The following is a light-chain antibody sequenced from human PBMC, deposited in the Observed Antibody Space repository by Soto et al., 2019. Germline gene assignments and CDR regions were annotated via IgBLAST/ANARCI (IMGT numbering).Light chain of an antibody. Sequence: QSALTQPRSVSGSPGQSVTISCTGTSSDVGGYNYVSWYQQHPGKAPKLMIYDVTTRPSGVPDRFSGSKSGNTASLTISGLQAEDEADYYCTSYAGSSVVFGTGTKVTVL. V-gene: IGLV2-11*01. J-gene: IGLJ1*01. CDR1: SSDVGGYNY. CDR3: TSYAGSSVV. CDR2: DVT.